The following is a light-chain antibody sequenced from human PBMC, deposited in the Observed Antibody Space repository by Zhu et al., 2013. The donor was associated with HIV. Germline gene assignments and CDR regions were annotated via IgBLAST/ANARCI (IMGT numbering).Light chain of an antibody. J-gene: IGKJ1*01. V-gene: IGKV1-39*01. Sequence: DIQMTQSPSALSASVGDRVSITCRASRSISRYLNWYQHKPGSAPKLLIYAASSLRSGVPSRFSGSGSGTDFTLSINSLQPEDFATYYCLQHNSYPRTFGQGTKVEIK. CDR2: AAS. CDR1: RSISRY. CDR3: LQHNSYPRT.